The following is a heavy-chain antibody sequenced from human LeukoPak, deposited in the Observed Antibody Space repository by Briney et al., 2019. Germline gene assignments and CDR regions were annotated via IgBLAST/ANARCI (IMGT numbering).Heavy chain of an antibody. CDR2: INPNSGGT. V-gene: IGHV1-2*02. CDR1: GYTFTGYY. J-gene: IGHJ4*02. Sequence: ASVMVSCKASGYTFTGYYMHWVRQAPGQGLEWMGWINPNSGGTNYAQKFQGRVTMTRDTSISTAYMELSRLRSDDTAVYYCAPLSYSGYDQGFDYWGQGTLVTVSS. CDR3: APLSYSGYDQGFDY. D-gene: IGHD5-12*01.